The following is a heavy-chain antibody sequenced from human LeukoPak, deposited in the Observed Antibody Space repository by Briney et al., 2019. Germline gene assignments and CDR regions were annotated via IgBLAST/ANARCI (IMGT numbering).Heavy chain of an antibody. CDR1: GGSISSYY. CDR3: ASYCSSTSCYGRGFDY. CDR2: IYTSGST. Sequence: SETLSLTCTVSGGSISSYYWSWIRQPAGKGLEWIGRIYTSGSTNYNPSLKSRVTMSVDTSKNQFSLKLSSVTAADTAVYYCASYCSSTSCYGRGFDYWGQGTLVTVSS. J-gene: IGHJ4*02. V-gene: IGHV4-4*07. D-gene: IGHD2-2*01.